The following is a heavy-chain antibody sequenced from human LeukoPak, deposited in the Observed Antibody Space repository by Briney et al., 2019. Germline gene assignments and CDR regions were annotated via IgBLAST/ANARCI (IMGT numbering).Heavy chain of an antibody. J-gene: IGHJ3*02. Sequence: SETLSLTCAVYGGSFSGYYWSWIRQPPGKGLEWIGEINHSGSTNYNPSLKSRVTISVDTSTNQFSLKLSSVTAADTAVYYCARHGYSSGIYDAFDIWGQGTMVTVSS. V-gene: IGHV4-34*01. CDR1: GGSFSGYY. CDR3: ARHGYSSGIYDAFDI. D-gene: IGHD6-19*01. CDR2: INHSGST.